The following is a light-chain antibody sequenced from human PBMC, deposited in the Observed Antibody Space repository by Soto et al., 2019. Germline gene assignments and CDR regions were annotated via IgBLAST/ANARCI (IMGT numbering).Light chain of an antibody. CDR3: QKYSSVIT. V-gene: IGKV1-27*01. CDR1: QGIRNF. Sequence: DIQMTQSPSSLSASVGDRVTITCRASQGIRNFLAWYQQKPGKVPKLLISAASTLESGVRSRFSGSGSGTDFTLTITSLQPEDVATYYCQKYSSVITFGQGTRLEIK. CDR2: AAS. J-gene: IGKJ5*01.